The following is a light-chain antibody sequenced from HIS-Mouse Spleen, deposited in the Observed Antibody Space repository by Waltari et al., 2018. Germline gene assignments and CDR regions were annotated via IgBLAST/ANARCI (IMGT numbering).Light chain of an antibody. J-gene: IGKJ2*01. CDR1: QSISSW. Sequence: DIQMTQSPSTLSASVGDRVTITCRASQSISSWLDWYQQKPGKAPKLLIYKASSLESGVPSRFSGSGSGTEFTLTISSLQPDDFATYYCQQYNSYHVTFGQGTKLEIK. V-gene: IGKV1-5*03. CDR2: KAS. CDR3: QQYNSYHVT.